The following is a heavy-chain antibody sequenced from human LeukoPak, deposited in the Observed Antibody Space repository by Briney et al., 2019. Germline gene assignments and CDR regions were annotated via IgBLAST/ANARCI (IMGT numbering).Heavy chain of an antibody. V-gene: IGHV5-51*01. CDR1: GYSFSNYW. CDR3: ARVDYYDRSGYFDY. J-gene: IGHJ4*02. Sequence: GESLKISCEGSGYSFSNYWLGWVRQMPGKGLEWMGIIYPGDSDTRYSPSFQGQVTISAVKSISTAYLQWSSLKASDTAMYYCARVDYYDRSGYFDYWGQGTQVTVSS. CDR2: IYPGDSDT. D-gene: IGHD3-22*01.